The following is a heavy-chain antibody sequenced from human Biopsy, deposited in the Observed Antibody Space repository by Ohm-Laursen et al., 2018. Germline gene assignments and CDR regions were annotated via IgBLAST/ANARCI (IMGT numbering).Heavy chain of an antibody. J-gene: IGHJ6*02. CDR2: IWYDGSSE. D-gene: IGHD1-26*01. Sequence: SLRLSCTASGFTFSVYAMHWVRQAPGKGLEWVAIIWYDGSSEYYADSVKGRFTISRDNSKNTVYLQMNSLRVEDTAVYYCARDPIVGSKADGMDVWGQGTSVTVSS. CDR3: ARDPIVGSKADGMDV. CDR1: GFTFSVYA. V-gene: IGHV3-33*01.